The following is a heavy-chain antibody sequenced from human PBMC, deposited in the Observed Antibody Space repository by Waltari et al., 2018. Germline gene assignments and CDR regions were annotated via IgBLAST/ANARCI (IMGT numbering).Heavy chain of an antibody. Sequence: EVQLVEYGGGLVQPGGSLRVSCTASGFTFSSYWMHWVRQVPGKGLVWVSRINSDGSGTSYADSAKGRFTISRDNAKNTLFLQMNSLRGEDTAVYYCASGNSHAFDLWGQGTMVTVSS. CDR3: ASGNSHAFDL. CDR2: INSDGSGT. CDR1: GFTFSSYW. D-gene: IGHD1-7*01. V-gene: IGHV3-74*01. J-gene: IGHJ3*01.